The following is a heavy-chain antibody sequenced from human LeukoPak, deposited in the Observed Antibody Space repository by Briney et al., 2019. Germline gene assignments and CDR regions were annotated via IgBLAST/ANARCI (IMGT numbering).Heavy chain of an antibody. V-gene: IGHV3-30*18. D-gene: IGHD2-8*02. CDR3: AKDLHWWRWVDGQAGFDY. CDR1: GFTFGSYG. Sequence: GRSLRLSCAASGFTFGSYGMHWVRQAPGKGLEWVAVISYDGSNKYYADSVKGRFTISRDNSKNTLYLQMNSLRAEDTAVYYCAKDLHWWRWVDGQAGFDYWGQGTLVTVSS. J-gene: IGHJ4*02. CDR2: ISYDGSNK.